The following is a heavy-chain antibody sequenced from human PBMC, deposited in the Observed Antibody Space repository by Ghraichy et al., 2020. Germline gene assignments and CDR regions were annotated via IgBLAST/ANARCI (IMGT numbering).Heavy chain of an antibody. CDR3: ARETTLHLFDY. J-gene: IGHJ4*02. D-gene: IGHD1-1*01. CDR2: IYYSGST. V-gene: IGHV4-59*01. Sequence: GYIYYSGSTYYNPSLKSRVTISVDTSKNQFSLKLSSVTAADTAVYYCARETTLHLFDYWGLGALVTVS.